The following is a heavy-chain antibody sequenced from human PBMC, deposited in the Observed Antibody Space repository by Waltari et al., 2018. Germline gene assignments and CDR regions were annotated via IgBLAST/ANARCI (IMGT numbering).Heavy chain of an antibody. CDR2: INAGNGNT. V-gene: IGHV1-3*01. CDR3: ARSDYYDSSGPYYFDY. Sequence: QVQLVQSGAEVKKPGASVKVSCKASGYTFTSYAMHWVRQAPGQRLGWMGWINAGNGNTKYSQKCQGIVTITRDTSASTAYMELSSLRSEDTAVYYCARSDYYDSSGPYYFDYWGQGTLVTVSS. D-gene: IGHD3-22*01. J-gene: IGHJ4*02. CDR1: GYTFTSYA.